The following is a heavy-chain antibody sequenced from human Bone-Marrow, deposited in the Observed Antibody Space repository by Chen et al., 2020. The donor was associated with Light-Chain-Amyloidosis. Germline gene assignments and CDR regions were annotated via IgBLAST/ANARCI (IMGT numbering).Heavy chain of an antibody. CDR3: AKDIRKLDAFDI. V-gene: IGHV3-30*18. J-gene: IGHJ3*02. CDR1: GFTFSSYG. CDR2: ISYDGSNK. Sequence: QVQLVESGGGVVQPGRSLRLSCAASGFTFSSYGMHWVRQAPGKGLEWVAVISYDGSNKYYADSVKGRFTISRDNSKNTLYLQMNSLRAEDTAVYYCAKDIRKLDAFDIWGQGTMVTVPS.